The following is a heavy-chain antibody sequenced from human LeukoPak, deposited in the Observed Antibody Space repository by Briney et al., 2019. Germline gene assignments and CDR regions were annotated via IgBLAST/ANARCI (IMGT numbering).Heavy chain of an antibody. CDR1: GFTFSSYA. Sequence: PGGSLRLSCAASGFTFSSYAMSWVRQAPGKGLVWVSGIRGSGGNTYYADSVKGRFIISRDNSKHTLYLQLNSLRAEDTAVYYCTLQRGFWSASSSLGMDVWGQGTTVTVSS. D-gene: IGHD3-3*01. J-gene: IGHJ6*02. V-gene: IGHV3-23*01. CDR2: IRGSGGNT. CDR3: TLQRGFWSASSSLGMDV.